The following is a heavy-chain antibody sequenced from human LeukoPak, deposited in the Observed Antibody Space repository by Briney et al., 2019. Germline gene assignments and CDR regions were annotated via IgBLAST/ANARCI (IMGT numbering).Heavy chain of an antibody. J-gene: IGHJ4*02. Sequence: SVKVSCKASGGTFSSYAISWVRQAPGQGLEWMGGIIPIFGTTNYAQKFQGRVTITADESTSTAYMELSSLRSEDTAIYYCARDEALRIAAVGSFDYWGQGTLVTVSS. D-gene: IGHD6-13*01. CDR1: GGTFSSYA. CDR2: IIPIFGTT. CDR3: ARDEALRIAAVGSFDY. V-gene: IGHV1-69*13.